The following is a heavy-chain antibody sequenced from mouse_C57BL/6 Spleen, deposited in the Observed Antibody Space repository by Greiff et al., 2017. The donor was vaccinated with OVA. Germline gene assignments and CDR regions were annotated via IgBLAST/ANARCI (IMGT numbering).Heavy chain of an antibody. D-gene: IGHD2-4*01. V-gene: IGHV1-81*01. CDR2: IYPRSGNT. Sequence: VKLQESGAELARPGASVKLSCKASGYTFTSYGISWVKQRTGQGLEWIGEIYPRSGNTYYNEKFKGKATLTADKSSSTAYMELRSLTSEDSAVYFCARCNRSTMIPYYAMDYWGQGTSVTVSS. CDR3: ARCNRSTMIPYYAMDY. J-gene: IGHJ4*01. CDR1: GYTFTSYG.